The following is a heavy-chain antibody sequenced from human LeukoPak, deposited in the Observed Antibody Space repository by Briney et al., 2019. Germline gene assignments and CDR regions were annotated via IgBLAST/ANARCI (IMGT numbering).Heavy chain of an antibody. Sequence: ASVKVSCKASGYTFTSYGISWVRQAPGQGLEWMGWISAYNGNTNYAQKLQGRVTMTTDTSTRTAYMELRSLRSDDTAVYYCARRTYYYDSSGYYPFDYWGQGTLVTVSS. V-gene: IGHV1-18*01. CDR2: ISAYNGNT. CDR1: GYTFTSYG. J-gene: IGHJ4*02. CDR3: ARRTYYYDSSGYYPFDY. D-gene: IGHD3-22*01.